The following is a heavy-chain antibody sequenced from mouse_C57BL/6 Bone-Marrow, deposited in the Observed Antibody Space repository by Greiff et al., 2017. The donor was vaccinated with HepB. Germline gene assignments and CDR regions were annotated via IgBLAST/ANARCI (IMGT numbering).Heavy chain of an antibody. J-gene: IGHJ1*03. V-gene: IGHV5-16*01. CDR1: GFTFSDYY. CDR3: ARGKIYYDYDEGYFDV. CDR2: INYDGSST. Sequence: VMLVESEGGLVQPGSSMKLSCTASGFTFSDYYMAWVRQVPEKGLEWVANINYDGSSTYYLDSLKSRFIISRDNAKNILYLQMSSLKSEDTATYYCARGKIYYDYDEGYFDVWGTGTTVTVSS. D-gene: IGHD2-4*01.